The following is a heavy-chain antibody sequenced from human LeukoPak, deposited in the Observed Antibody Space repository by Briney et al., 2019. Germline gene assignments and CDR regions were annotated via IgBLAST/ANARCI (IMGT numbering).Heavy chain of an antibody. CDR1: GFTFSSYG. CDR3: ARLGRAVTPDAFDY. Sequence: GGSLRLSCAASGFTFSSYGMHWVRQAPGKGLEWVAVISYDGSNKYYADSVKGRFTISRDNSKNTLYLQMNSLRAEDTAVYYCARLGRAVTPDAFDYWGQGTLVTVSS. J-gene: IGHJ4*02. D-gene: IGHD4-17*01. V-gene: IGHV3-30*03. CDR2: ISYDGSNK.